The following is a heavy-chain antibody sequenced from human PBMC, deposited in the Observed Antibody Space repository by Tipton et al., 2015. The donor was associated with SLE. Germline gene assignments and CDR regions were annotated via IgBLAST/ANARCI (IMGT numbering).Heavy chain of an antibody. Sequence: TLSLTCTVSDYSISSGYYWSWIRQPPGKGLEWIGYIYYSGSTYYNPSLKSRVTISVDTSKNQFSLKLSSVTAADTAVYYCAREGIAVAGTPQAEFGYWGQGTLVTVSS. V-gene: IGHV4-30-4*01. CDR3: AREGIAVAGTPQAEFGY. CDR2: IYYSGST. J-gene: IGHJ4*02. CDR1: DYSISSGYY. D-gene: IGHD6-19*01.